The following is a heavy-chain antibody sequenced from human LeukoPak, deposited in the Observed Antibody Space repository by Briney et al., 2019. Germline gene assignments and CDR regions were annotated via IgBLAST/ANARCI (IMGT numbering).Heavy chain of an antibody. D-gene: IGHD2-15*01. CDR3: ARRRVYCSGGSCYGYYYGMDV. CDR2: IIPIFGTA. Sequence: SVKVSCKASGGTFSSYAISWVRQAPGQGLEWMGGIIPIFGTANYAQKFQGRVTITADKSTSTAYMELSSLRSEDTAVYYCARRRVYCSGGSCYGYYYGMDVWGKGTTVTVSS. V-gene: IGHV1-69*06. CDR1: GGTFSSYA. J-gene: IGHJ6*04.